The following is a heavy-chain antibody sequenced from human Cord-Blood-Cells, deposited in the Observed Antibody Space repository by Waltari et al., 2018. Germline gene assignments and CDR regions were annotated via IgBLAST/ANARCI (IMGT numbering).Heavy chain of an antibody. D-gene: IGHD1-26*01. Sequence: EVQLVESGGGLVKPGGSLRLSCAASGFPFSNAWMSWARPAPGKGLEWVGRIKSKTDGGTTDYAAPVKGRFTISRDDSKNTLYLQMNSLKTEDTAVYYCTTVRSGSYWSDYWGQGTLVTVSS. CDR1: GFPFSNAW. V-gene: IGHV3-15*01. CDR3: TTVRSGSYWSDY. CDR2: IKSKTDGGTT. J-gene: IGHJ4*02.